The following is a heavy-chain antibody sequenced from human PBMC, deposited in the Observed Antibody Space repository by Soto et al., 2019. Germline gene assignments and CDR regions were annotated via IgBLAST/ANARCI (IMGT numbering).Heavy chain of an antibody. V-gene: IGHV3-23*01. CDR3: AKVPSPSRGRNYYGSGSYYSPHYFYY. CDR2: ISGSGGST. J-gene: IGHJ4*02. D-gene: IGHD3-10*01. Sequence: GGSLRLSCAASGFTFSSYAMSWVRQAPGKGLEWVSAISGSGGSTYYADSVKGRFTISRDNSKNTLYLQMNSLRAEDTVVYYCAKVPSPSRGRNYYGSGSYYSPHYFYYWGQGTLVTVSS. CDR1: GFTFSSYA.